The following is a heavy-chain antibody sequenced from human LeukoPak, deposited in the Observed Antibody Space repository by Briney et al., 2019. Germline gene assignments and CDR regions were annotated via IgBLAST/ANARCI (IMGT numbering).Heavy chain of an antibody. CDR3: VKGRISEDGLDF. V-gene: IGHV3-23*01. CDR2: ISGSGGST. CDR1: GFTFSSYA. Sequence: PGGSLRLSCAASGFTFSSYAMSWVRQAPGKGLEWVSAISGSGGSTYYADSVKGRFTISRDNSKNTLYLQMNSLRAEGTAVYYCVKGRISEDGLDFWGQGTLVTVSS. J-gene: IGHJ4*02. D-gene: IGHD6-13*01.